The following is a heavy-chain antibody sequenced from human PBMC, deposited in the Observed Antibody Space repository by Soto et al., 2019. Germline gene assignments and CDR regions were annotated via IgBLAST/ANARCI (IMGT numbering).Heavy chain of an antibody. CDR1: GGALIDYF. D-gene: IGHD6-13*01. V-gene: IGHV4-34*01. Sequence: SETLSLTYTVYGGALIDYFWSWIRQSPGMGLEWIGEIDHPGGTNYNPSLKSRVTISLDTSNNQFSLNLSSVTAADTAVYYCARDGYSSSWYGNGAFDIWGQGKMVTVSS. J-gene: IGHJ3*02. CDR2: IDHPGGT. CDR3: ARDGYSSSWYGNGAFDI.